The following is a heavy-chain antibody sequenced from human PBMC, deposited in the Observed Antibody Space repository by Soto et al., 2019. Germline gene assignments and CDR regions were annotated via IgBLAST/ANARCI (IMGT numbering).Heavy chain of an antibody. J-gene: IGHJ5*02. CDR2: ISYSGST. Sequence: SETRSLTCTVSGGSISNDYWTWIRQPPGKGLEWIGYISYSGSTNYNPSLKSRVTISLDTSNKQFSLKLSSVTAADTAVYYCARELVTMVRGVIIIQNWFDPWGQGTPVTVS. V-gene: IGHV4-59*12. D-gene: IGHD3-10*01. CDR3: ARELVTMVRGVIIIQNWFDP. CDR1: GGSISNDY.